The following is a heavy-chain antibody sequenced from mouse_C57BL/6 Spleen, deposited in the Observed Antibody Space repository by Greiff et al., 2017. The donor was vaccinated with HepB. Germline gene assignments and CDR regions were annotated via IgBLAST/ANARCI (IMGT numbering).Heavy chain of an antibody. V-gene: IGHV5-4*01. D-gene: IGHD1-1*01. J-gene: IGHJ3*01. CDR3: ARDYCSSSRFAY. CDR1: GFTFSSYA. CDR2: ISDGGSYT. Sequence: DVKLVESGGGLVKPGGSLKLSCAASGFTFSSYAMSWVRQTPEKRLEWVATISDGGSYTYYPDNVKGRFTISRDNAKNNLYLQMSHLKSEDTAMYYCARDYCSSSRFAYWGQGTLVTVSA.